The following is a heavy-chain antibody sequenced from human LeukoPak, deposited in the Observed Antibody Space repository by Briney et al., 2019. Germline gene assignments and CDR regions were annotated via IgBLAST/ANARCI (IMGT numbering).Heavy chain of an antibody. CDR2: ISSSSSYI. J-gene: IGHJ4*02. D-gene: IGHD6-19*01. Sequence: GGSLRLSCAASGFTFSSYSMNWVRQAPGKGLEWVSSISSSSSYIYYADSVKGRFTISRDNAKNSLYLQMNSLRAEDTAVYYCARDQVAVAGTFDYWGQGTLVTVSS. CDR1: GFTFSSYS. V-gene: IGHV3-21*01. CDR3: ARDQVAVAGTFDY.